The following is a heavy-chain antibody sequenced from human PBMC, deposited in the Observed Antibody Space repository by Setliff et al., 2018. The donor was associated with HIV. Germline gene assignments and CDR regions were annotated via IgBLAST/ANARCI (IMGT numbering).Heavy chain of an antibody. Sequence: SETLSLTCTVSGGSISSYYWSWIRQPPGKGLEWIGYIYYSGSTNYNPSLKSRVTMSMTTSKNQFSLKATSVTAEDTAVYYCARQHYYDSSGRNLMDVWGKGTTVTVSS. CDR1: GGSISSYY. D-gene: IGHD3-22*01. CDR3: ARQHYYDSSGRNLMDV. J-gene: IGHJ6*03. CDR2: IYYSGST. V-gene: IGHV4-59*08.